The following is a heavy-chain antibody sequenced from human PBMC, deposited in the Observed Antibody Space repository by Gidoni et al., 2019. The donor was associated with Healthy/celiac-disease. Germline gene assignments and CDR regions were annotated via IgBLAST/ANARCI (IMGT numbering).Heavy chain of an antibody. CDR1: GGSFSGYS. J-gene: IGHJ5*02. CDR2: INHSGST. Sequence: QVQLQQWGAGLLKPSETLSLTCAVYGGSFSGYSWSWIRQPPGTGLEWIGEINHSGSTNYNPSLKSRVTISVDTSKNQFSLKLSSVTAADTAVYYCARVGLGGLLRRNYYGSERNWFDPWGQGTLVTVSS. V-gene: IGHV4-34*01. D-gene: IGHD3-10*01. CDR3: ARVGLGGLLRRNYYGSERNWFDP.